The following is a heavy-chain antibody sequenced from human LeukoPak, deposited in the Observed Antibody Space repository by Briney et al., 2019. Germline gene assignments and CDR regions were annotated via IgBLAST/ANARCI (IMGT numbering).Heavy chain of an antibody. CDR3: ASGPSLGTTHPYFDY. D-gene: IGHD1-7*01. CDR2: INPNSGGT. CDR1: GYTFIDYY. J-gene: IGHJ4*02. V-gene: IGHV1-2*02. Sequence: ASVKVSCKVSGYTFIDYYMHWVRRAPGQGLEGMGWINPNSGGTNYAQKFQGRVSMTRDTSISTAYMELSRLKSDDTAVYYCASGPSLGTTHPYFDYWGQGTLLTVSS.